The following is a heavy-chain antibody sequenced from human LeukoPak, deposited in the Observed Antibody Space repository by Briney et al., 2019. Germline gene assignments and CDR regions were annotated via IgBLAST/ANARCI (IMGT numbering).Heavy chain of an antibody. Sequence: GGSLRLSCAASGFTFSSYGMPWVRQAPGKGLEWVAVISYDGSNKYYADSVKGRFTISRDNSKNTLYLQMNSLRAEDTAVYYCAKDSEPNRYYDFWSGYLDYWGRGTLVTVSS. CDR3: AKDSEPNRYYDFWSGYLDY. CDR2: ISYDGSNK. D-gene: IGHD3-3*01. J-gene: IGHJ4*02. V-gene: IGHV3-30*18. CDR1: GFTFSSYG.